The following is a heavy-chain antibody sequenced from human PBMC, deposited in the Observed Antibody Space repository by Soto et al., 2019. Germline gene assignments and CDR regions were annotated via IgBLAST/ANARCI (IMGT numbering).Heavy chain of an antibody. D-gene: IGHD1-7*01. J-gene: IGHJ5*02. Sequence: QVQLVQPGAEVKKPGASVKVSCKASGYTFTSYDINWVRQATGQGLEWMGWMNPNSGNTGYAQKFQGRVNMTRNTSISTAYMELRSLRSEDTAVYYCASATSYNWNYVEVDPWDQGTLVTVSS. CDR2: MNPNSGNT. CDR1: GYTFTSYD. CDR3: ASATSYNWNYVEVDP. V-gene: IGHV1-8*01.